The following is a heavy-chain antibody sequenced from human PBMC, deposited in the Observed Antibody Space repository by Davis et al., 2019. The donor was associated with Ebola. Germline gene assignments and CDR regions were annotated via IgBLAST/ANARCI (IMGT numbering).Heavy chain of an antibody. CDR3: TSRDVISGILGGFDP. D-gene: IGHD2-21*01. CDR2: IDPRDSYT. V-gene: IGHV5-10-1*01. Sequence: GESLKISCQSSGHIYTSYWINWLRQLPGQGLEWMGSIDPRDSYTNYSPSFQGHVTMSADASIRTAYLQWSSLKASDTAMYYCTSRDVISGILGGFDPWGQGTLVTVSS. CDR1: GHIYTSYW. J-gene: IGHJ5*02.